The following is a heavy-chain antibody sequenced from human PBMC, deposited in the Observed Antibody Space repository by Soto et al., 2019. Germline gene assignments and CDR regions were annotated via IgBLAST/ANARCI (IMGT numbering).Heavy chain of an antibody. CDR3: ARGSSGYISSWYYFDY. CDR1: GFTFTDYA. Sequence: GGSLRLSCAASGFTFTDYALSWVRQAPGKGLEWVATISGIGGSTYLADSVKGRLSISRDNSKNTVSLLMNSLRAEDTAVYFCARGSSGYISSWYYFDYWGLGTLVTVSS. CDR2: ISGIGGST. V-gene: IGHV3-23*01. J-gene: IGHJ4*02. D-gene: IGHD6-13*01.